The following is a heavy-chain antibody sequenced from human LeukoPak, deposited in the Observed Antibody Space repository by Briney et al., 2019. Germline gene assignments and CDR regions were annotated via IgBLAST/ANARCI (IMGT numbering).Heavy chain of an antibody. CDR2: IYYSGST. J-gene: IGHJ4*02. Sequence: PSETLSLTCTVSGGSISSYYWSWIRQPPGKGLEWIGYIYYSGSTNYNPSLKSRVTISVDTSKNQFSLKLSSVTAADTAVYYCAAETVTTPLGYWGQGTLVTVSS. V-gene: IGHV4-59*01. CDR1: GGSISSYY. CDR3: AAETVTTPLGY. D-gene: IGHD4-17*01.